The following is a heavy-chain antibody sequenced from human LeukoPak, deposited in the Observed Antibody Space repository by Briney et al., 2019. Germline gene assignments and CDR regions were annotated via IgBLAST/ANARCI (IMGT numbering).Heavy chain of an antibody. CDR1: GFTFSSYG. D-gene: IGHD6-19*01. CDR2: ISYDGSNK. J-gene: IGHJ6*02. Sequence: GGSLRLSCAASGFTFSSYGMHWVRQAPGKGLEWVAVISYDGSNKYYADSVKGRFTISRDNSKNTLYLQMNSLRAEDTAVYYCARVVTRPVAAAILSIAVAGTPNYYYYYGMDVWGQGTTVTVSS. V-gene: IGHV3-30*03. CDR3: ARVVTRPVAAAILSIAVAGTPNYYYYYGMDV.